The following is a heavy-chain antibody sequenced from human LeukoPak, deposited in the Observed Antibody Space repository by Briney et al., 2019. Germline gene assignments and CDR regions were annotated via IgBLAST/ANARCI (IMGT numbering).Heavy chain of an antibody. CDR2: IYSGGST. CDR3: ASNLGARNAFDI. V-gene: IGHV3-53*01. Sequence: GGSLRLSCAASGFTVSSNYMSWVRQAPGKGLGWVSVIYSGGSTYYADSVKGRFTISRDNSKNTLYLQMNSLRAEDTAVYYCASNLGARNAFDIWGQGTMVTVSS. CDR1: GFTVSSNY. D-gene: IGHD1-1*01. J-gene: IGHJ3*02.